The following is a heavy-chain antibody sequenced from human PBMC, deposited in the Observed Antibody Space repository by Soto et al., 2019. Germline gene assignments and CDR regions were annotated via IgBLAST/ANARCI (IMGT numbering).Heavy chain of an antibody. CDR2: IYPGDSHA. CDR1: GYSFTNYW. J-gene: IGHJ3*01. D-gene: IGHD1-26*01. Sequence: PGESLKTSCKGSGYSFTNYWIGWVRQMPGKGLEGMGIIYPGDSHAIYSPSFQGQVTMSADKSISTAYLQWSSLKASDTAMYYCARPYSGGPNDPFDVWGQRTMVTVSS. CDR3: ARPYSGGPNDPFDV. V-gene: IGHV5-51*01.